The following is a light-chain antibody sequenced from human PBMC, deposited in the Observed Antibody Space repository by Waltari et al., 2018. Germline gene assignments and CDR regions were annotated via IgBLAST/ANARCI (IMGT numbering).Light chain of an antibody. CDR3: AAWDDRLNGPV. Sequence: QSVLTQPPSASGTPGQRVTISCSGSSSNIGSNPVNWYQQLPGTAPKLRIYINNQRPSGVPDRFSGSKSGTSASLAISGLQSEDEADYYCAAWDDRLNGPVFGTGTKVTVL. CDR2: INN. J-gene: IGLJ1*01. V-gene: IGLV1-44*01. CDR1: SSNIGSNP.